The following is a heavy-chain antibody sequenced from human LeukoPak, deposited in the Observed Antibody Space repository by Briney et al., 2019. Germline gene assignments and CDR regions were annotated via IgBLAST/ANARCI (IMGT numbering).Heavy chain of an antibody. J-gene: IGHJ4*02. V-gene: IGHV4-59*01. CDR3: ARTYSGYDVSFDY. CDR2: IYYSGST. Sequence: SETLSLTCTVSGGSISSYYWSWIRQLPGKGLEWIGYIYYSGSTNYNPSLKSRVTISVDTSKNQFSLKLSSVTAADTAVYYCARTYSGYDVSFDYWGQGTLVTVSS. D-gene: IGHD5-12*01. CDR1: GGSISSYY.